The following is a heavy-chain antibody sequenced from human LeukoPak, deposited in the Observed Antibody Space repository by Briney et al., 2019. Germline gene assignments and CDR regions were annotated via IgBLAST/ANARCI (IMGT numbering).Heavy chain of an antibody. Sequence: SKTLSLTCTVSGGSISSGGYYWSWIRQPPGKGLEWIGYIYHSGSTYYNPSLKSRVTISVDRSKNQFSLKLSSVTAADTAVYYCARESSYGPDDAFDIWGQGTMVTASS. CDR3: ARESSYGPDDAFDI. J-gene: IGHJ3*02. CDR2: IYHSGST. D-gene: IGHD5-18*01. CDR1: GGSISSGGYY. V-gene: IGHV4-30-2*01.